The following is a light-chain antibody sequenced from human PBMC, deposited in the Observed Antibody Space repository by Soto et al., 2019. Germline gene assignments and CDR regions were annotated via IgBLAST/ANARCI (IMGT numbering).Light chain of an antibody. CDR1: SSDIGSYNL. V-gene: IGLV2-23*01. CDR3: SSYAGITTFVI. Sequence: QSVLTQPASVSGSPGQSITISCSGTSSDIGSYNLVSWYQQHPGKAPTLIIYEGSKRPSGISNRFSGSKSGNTASLTISGLQAEDEADYYCSSYAGITTFVIFGGGTKLTVL. J-gene: IGLJ2*01. CDR2: EGS.